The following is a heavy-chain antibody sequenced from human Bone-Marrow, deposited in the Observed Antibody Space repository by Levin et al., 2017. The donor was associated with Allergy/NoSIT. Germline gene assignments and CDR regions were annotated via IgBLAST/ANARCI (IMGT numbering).Heavy chain of an antibody. CDR2: IFPGASDT. CDR3: ARQPLYCSGSSCNYFDY. Sequence: GESLKISCRGSGSSFTNYWIAWVRQMPGKGLEWMGIIFPGASDTRESPSFQGQVTISVDRSINTAYLQWSSLRASDTAMYYCARQPLYCSGSSCNYFDYWGQGTLVTVSS. V-gene: IGHV5-51*01. D-gene: IGHD2-15*01. CDR1: GSSFTNYW. J-gene: IGHJ4*02.